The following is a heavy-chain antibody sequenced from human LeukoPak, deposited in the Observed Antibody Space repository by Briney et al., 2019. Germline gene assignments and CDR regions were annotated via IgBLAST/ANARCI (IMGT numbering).Heavy chain of an antibody. CDR2: IKQDGSEK. J-gene: IGHJ4*02. CDR1: GFTFSNYW. Sequence: TGGSLRLSCAASGFTFSNYWMTWFRQTPGKGLEWVANIKQDGSEKYYVDSVKGRFTISRDNAKNSLYLQMNSLRAEDTAVYYCARTAEYYYDSSGYYLDYWGQGTLVTVSS. V-gene: IGHV3-7*01. D-gene: IGHD3-22*01. CDR3: ARTAEYYYDSSGYYLDY.